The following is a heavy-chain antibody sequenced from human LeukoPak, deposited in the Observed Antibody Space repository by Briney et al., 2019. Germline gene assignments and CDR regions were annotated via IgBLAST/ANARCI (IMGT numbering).Heavy chain of an antibody. V-gene: IGHV4-59*08. Sequence: PSETLSLTCTVSGGSINSYYWSWIRQPPGKGLEWIGYIYYSGRTNFNPSPKSRVTMSVDTSKNQFSLNLSSVTAADTAVYYCAKVGGTGYLDYWGQGTLVTVSS. D-gene: IGHD3/OR15-3a*01. J-gene: IGHJ4*02. CDR1: GGSINSYY. CDR3: AKVGGTGYLDY. CDR2: IYYSGRT.